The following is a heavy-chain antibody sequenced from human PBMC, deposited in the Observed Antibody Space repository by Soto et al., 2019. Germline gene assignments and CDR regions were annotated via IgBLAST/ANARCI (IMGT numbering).Heavy chain of an antibody. CDR3: ALEDGYRAGYDFDF. D-gene: IGHD5-12*01. CDR1: GFTVSSNY. Sequence: GGSLRLSCAASGFTVSSNYMSWVRQAPGKGLELVSVIYSGGSTYYADYVKGRFTISRDNSKNTLYLQMNSLRAEDTAVYYCALEDGYRAGYDFDFWGQGTMVTVSS. J-gene: IGHJ3*01. CDR2: IYSGGST. V-gene: IGHV3-66*01.